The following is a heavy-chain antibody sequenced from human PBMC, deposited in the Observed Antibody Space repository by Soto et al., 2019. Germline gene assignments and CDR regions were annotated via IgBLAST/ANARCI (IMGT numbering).Heavy chain of an antibody. Sequence: QVQLVQSGAEVKKPGSSVKVSCKASGGTLSSYTFSWVRQAPGQGLEWMGRVIPNLGVTNYAKKFQGRFTIVVDASTRSAYMELNSLRYEDTAVYYCARDLLYCSDSSCPDFQDWGQGTLFTVSS. J-gene: IGHJ4*02. CDR2: VIPNLGVT. D-gene: IGHD2-15*01. CDR1: GGTLSSYT. CDR3: ARDLLYCSDSSCPDFQD. V-gene: IGHV1-69*08.